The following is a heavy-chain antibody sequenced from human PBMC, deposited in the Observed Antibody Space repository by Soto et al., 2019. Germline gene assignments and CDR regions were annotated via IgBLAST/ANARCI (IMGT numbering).Heavy chain of an antibody. CDR2: IYYSGST. D-gene: IGHD5-12*01. J-gene: IGHJ6*03. CDR1: GGSISSYY. CDR3: AREVSGYESYYYYYMDV. V-gene: IGHV4-59*01. Sequence: SETLSLTCTVSGGSISSYYWSWIRQPPGKGLEWIGYIYYSGSTNYNPSLKSRVTISVDTSKNQFSLKLSSVTAADTAVYYCAREVSGYESYYYYYMDVWGKGTTVTVSS.